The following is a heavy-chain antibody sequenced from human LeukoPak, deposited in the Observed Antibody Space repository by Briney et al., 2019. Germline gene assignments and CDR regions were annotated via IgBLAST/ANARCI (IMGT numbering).Heavy chain of an antibody. V-gene: IGHV3-23*01. Sequence: GALGLSRAASRFTFRSYSLSWVRQAPGKGVEGVSLISGSGDTTNYAVSVEGRFTISKDNTKNTLYLQMNSLGADDTAVYYCAKAFQRGWERDAFAFWGQGTLVTVSS. D-gene: IGHD1-26*01. CDR1: RFTFRSYS. J-gene: IGHJ3*01. CDR3: AKAFQRGWERDAFAF. CDR2: ISGSGDTT.